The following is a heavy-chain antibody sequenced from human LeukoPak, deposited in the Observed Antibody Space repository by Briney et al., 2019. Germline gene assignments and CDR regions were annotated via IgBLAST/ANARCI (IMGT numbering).Heavy chain of an antibody. CDR3: TSDSIYGLVXAFDI. Sequence: QSGGSLRLSCAASGFTFSSYWMHWVRQVPGKGLVWVSRINADGSSTNYADSVKGRFSISRDNAKNTLYLQMNSLRAEDTAVYYCTSDSIYGLVXAFDIWGQGTMVTVSS. CDR1: GFTFSSYW. D-gene: IGHD3/OR15-3a*01. J-gene: IGHJ3*02. CDR2: INADGSST. V-gene: IGHV3-74*01.